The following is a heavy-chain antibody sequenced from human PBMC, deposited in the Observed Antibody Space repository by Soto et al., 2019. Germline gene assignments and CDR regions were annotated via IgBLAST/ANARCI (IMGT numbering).Heavy chain of an antibody. CDR2: ISYDGSNK. CDR3: AKSVRYFDWSMDV. D-gene: IGHD3-9*01. V-gene: IGHV3-30*18. Sequence: GGSLRLSCAASGFTFSSYGMHWVRQAPGKGLEWVAVISYDGSNKYYADSVKGRFTISRDNSKNTLYLQMNSLRAEDTAVYYCAKSVRYFDWSMDVWGQGTTVTVSS. CDR1: GFTFSSYG. J-gene: IGHJ6*02.